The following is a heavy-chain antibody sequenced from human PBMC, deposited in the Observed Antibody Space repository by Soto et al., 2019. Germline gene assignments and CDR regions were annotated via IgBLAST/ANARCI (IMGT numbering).Heavy chain of an antibody. D-gene: IGHD6-6*01. CDR3: ARGREQLVFELNY. Sequence: SETLSLTCTVSGGSISSGGYYWSWIRQHPGKGLEWIGYIYYSGSTYYNPSLKSRVTISVDTSKNQFSLKLSSVTAADTAVYYCARGREQLVFELNYWGQGTLVTVSS. CDR2: IYYSGST. J-gene: IGHJ4*02. V-gene: IGHV4-31*03. CDR1: GGSISSGGYY.